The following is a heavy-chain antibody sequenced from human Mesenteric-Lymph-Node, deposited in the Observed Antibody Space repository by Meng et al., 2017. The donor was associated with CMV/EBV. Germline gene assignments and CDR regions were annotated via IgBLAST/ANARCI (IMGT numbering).Heavy chain of an antibody. J-gene: IGHJ4*02. CDR3: AREKLPVGERVRGLVGHLDY. CDR2: INPSGGST. CDR1: GYTFTSYY. V-gene: IGHV1-46*01. Sequence: ASVKVSCKASGYTFTSYYMHWVRQAPGQGLEWMGIINPSGGSTSYAQKFQGRVTMTRDTSTSTVYMELSSLRSEDTAVYYCAREKLPVGERVRGLVGHLDYWGQGTLVTVSS. D-gene: IGHD3-10*01.